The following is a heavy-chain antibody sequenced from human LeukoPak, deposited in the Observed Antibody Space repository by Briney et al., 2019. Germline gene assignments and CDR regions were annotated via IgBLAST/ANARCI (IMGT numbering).Heavy chain of an antibody. D-gene: IGHD7-27*01. CDR2: IYSGGST. CDR1: GLTFSSHP. J-gene: IGHJ4*02. Sequence: PGRSLRLSCAASGLTFSSHPMHWVRQAPGKGLEWVSIIYSGGSTSYADSVKGRFTISRDNSKNTLYLQMNSLRAEDTAVYYCARSSGPDAPDYWGQGTLVTVSS. V-gene: IGHV3-53*01. CDR3: ARSSGPDAPDY.